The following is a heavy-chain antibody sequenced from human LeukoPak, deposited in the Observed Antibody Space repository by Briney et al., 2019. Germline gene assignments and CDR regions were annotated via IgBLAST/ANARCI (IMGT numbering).Heavy chain of an antibody. CDR2: INPNSGGT. D-gene: IGHD6-13*01. CDR1: GYTFTGYY. V-gene: IGHV1-2*02. Sequence: GASVKVSCKASGYTFTGYYMHWVRQAPGQGLEWMGWINPNSGGTNYAQKFQGRVTMTRNTSISTAYMELSRLRSDDTAVYYCARVRAAAGTQDYWGQGTLVTVSS. J-gene: IGHJ4*02. CDR3: ARVRAAAGTQDY.